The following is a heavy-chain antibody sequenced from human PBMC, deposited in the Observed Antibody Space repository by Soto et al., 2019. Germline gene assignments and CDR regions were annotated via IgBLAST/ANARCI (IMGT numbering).Heavy chain of an antibody. D-gene: IGHD6-6*01. CDR1: GGTFSSYA. V-gene: IGHV1-69*13. CDR2: IIPIFGTA. J-gene: IGHJ6*02. CDR3: ARFYKPIAAPSDYYYYGMEV. Sequence: GASVKVSCKASGGTFSSYAISWVRQAPGQGLEWMGGIIPIFGTANYAQKFQGRVTITADESTSTAYMELSSLRSEDTAVYYCARFYKPIAAPSDYYYYGMEVWGQGTTVTVSS.